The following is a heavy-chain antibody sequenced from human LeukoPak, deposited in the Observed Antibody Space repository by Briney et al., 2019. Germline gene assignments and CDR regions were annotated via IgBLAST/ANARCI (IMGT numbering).Heavy chain of an antibody. J-gene: IGHJ6*02. D-gene: IGHD1-26*01. V-gene: IGHV3-73*01. CDR3: TLARSDRYYYHYYGMDV. CDR1: GFTFSGSA. Sequence: GGSLRPSCAASGFTFSGSAMHWVRQASGKGLEWVGRIRSKANSYATAYAASVKGRFTISRDDSKNTAYLQMNSLKTEDTAVYYCTLARSDRYYYHYYGMDVWGQGTTVTVSS. CDR2: IRSKANSYAT.